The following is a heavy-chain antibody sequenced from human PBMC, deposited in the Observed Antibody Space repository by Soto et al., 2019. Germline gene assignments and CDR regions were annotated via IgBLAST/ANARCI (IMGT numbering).Heavy chain of an antibody. CDR1: GFSLSTSGVG. J-gene: IGHJ4*02. V-gene: IGHV2-5*01. D-gene: IGHD3-16*02. CDR3: AHSALITFGGVIVMDY. Sequence: QITLKGSGPTLVKPTQTLTLTCTFSGFSLSTSGVGVGWIRQPPGKALEWLALIYWNDDKRYSPCLKSRLTITNNTTKNQVVLTMTNMDPVDTATYYCAHSALITFGGVIVMDYWGQGTLVTVSS. CDR2: IYWNDDK.